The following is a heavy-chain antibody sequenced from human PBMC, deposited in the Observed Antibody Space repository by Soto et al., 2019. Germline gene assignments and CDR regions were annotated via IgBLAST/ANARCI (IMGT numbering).Heavy chain of an antibody. D-gene: IGHD4-17*01. V-gene: IGHV3-64D*06. CDR1: GFTFSMFS. CDR3: VHPRSTVQIPPT. Sequence: GGSLRLSCSASGFTFSMFSTHWVRQAPGKGLEYVSGISSNGDSTYYADSVKGRFTISRDNSKNTLYLQMSSLRAVDTAVYYCVHPRSTVQIPPTWGQGTLVTVSS. J-gene: IGHJ5*02. CDR2: ISSNGDST.